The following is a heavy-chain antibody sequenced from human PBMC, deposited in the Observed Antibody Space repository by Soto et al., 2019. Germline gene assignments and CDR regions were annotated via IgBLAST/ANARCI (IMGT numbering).Heavy chain of an antibody. V-gene: IGHV1-18*01. Sequence: QVQLVQSGAEVKKPGASVKVSCKPSGYSYTTFGISWVRQAPGQGLEWMGWMNSNSGKTDYAQKCQGRVTMTTDTFTRTAYMDLRSLTSDDTAVYFCVRDRLTVTGTKCFDYWGQGTLVTVSS. J-gene: IGHJ4*02. D-gene: IGHD4-17*01. CDR3: VRDRLTVTGTKCFDY. CDR2: MNSNSGKT. CDR1: GYSYTTFG.